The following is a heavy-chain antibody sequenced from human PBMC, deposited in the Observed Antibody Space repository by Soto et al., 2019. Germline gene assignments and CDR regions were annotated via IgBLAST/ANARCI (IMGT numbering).Heavy chain of an antibody. Sequence: ASVKVSCKASGYTFTGYYMHWVRQAPGQGLEWMGWINPNSGGTNYAQKFQGRVTMTRDTSTSTAYMELSRLRSDDTAVYYWARELGSSWSPYYYYGMDVWGQWTTVTVSS. D-gene: IGHD6-13*01. J-gene: IGHJ6*02. CDR1: GYTFTGYY. CDR2: INPNSGGT. CDR3: ARELGSSWSPYYYYGMDV. V-gene: IGHV1-2*02.